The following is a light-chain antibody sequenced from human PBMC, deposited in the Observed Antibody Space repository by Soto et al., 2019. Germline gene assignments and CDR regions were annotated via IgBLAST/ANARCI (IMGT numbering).Light chain of an antibody. CDR2: DDR. V-gene: IGLV3-21*02. J-gene: IGLJ3*02. CDR1: NTGRKS. Sequence: SYELTQAPSLSVAPGQTATITCREDNTGRKSVHWYQQRPGQVPVLVVYDDRDRPLGIPERFSGSNSGNTATLTISRVEAGDEADYYCLVWDSRGDRGVFGGGTKLTVL. CDR3: LVWDSRGDRGV.